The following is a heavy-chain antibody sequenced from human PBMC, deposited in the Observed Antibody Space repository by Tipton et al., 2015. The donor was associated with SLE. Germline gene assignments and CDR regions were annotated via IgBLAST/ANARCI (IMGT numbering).Heavy chain of an antibody. CDR3: AKDDGNYLAY. CDR1: GFTFSSYW. CDR2: INNDGSSI. V-gene: IGHV3-74*01. Sequence: GSLRLSCAASGFTFSSYWMHWVRQIPGKGLMWVSRINNDGSSITYAGSVKGRFTISRDNAKNTLYLQMNSLRAEDTAVYYCAKDDGNYLAYWGQGTLVTVSS. D-gene: IGHD1-14*01. J-gene: IGHJ4*02.